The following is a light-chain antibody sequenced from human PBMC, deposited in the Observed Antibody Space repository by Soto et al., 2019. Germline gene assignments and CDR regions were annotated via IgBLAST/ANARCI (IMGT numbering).Light chain of an antibody. V-gene: IGLV2-14*01. CDR3: SSYTRTNTLVV. J-gene: IGLJ2*01. CDR1: SSDVGYYNY. Sequence: QSVLTQPASVSGSPGQSITLSCTGTSSDVGYYNYVSWYQQHPGKAPKLMIFDVSNRPSGVSNRFSGSKSGNTASLTISGLQAEDEADYYCSSYTRTNTLVVFGGGTKLTVL. CDR2: DVS.